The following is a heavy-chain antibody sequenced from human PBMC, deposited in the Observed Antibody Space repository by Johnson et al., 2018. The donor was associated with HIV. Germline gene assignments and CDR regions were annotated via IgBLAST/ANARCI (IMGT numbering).Heavy chain of an antibody. V-gene: IGHV3-15*01. Sequence: VQLVESGGGLVKPGGSLRLSCAASGFTFTYAWMSWVRRAPGKGLEWVGRIKSRTDGGTTDYTAPVKGRFTISRDNAKNSLHLQMNSLRADDTAVYYCARKGDAFDIWGQGTMVTVSS. CDR2: IKSRTDGGTT. CDR1: GFTFTYAW. CDR3: ARKGDAFDI. J-gene: IGHJ3*02.